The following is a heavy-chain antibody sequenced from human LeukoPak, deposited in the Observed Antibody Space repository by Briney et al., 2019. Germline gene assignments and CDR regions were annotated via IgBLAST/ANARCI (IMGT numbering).Heavy chain of an antibody. V-gene: IGHV4-34*01. J-gene: IGHJ4*02. CDR3: ASSRNYYDGSGNWEYYLDH. D-gene: IGHD3-22*01. CDR1: GGSFRGYY. CDR2: INQSGAT. Sequence: SETLSLTCVVYGGSFRGYYWSWIRQPPGKGLEWIGEINQSGATNCNPSLKSRVTVSVDTSKNQFSLKLSSVTAADTAVYYCASSRNYYDGSGNWEYYLDHWGQGTLVTVSS.